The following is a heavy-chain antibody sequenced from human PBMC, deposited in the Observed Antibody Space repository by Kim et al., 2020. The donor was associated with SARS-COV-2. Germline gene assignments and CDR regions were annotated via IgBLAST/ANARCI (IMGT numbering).Heavy chain of an antibody. D-gene: IGHD6-19*01. CDR3: ARRHLGYSSGFDYYYYGMDV. J-gene: IGHJ6*02. V-gene: IGHV1-3*01. CDR2: INAGNGNT. CDR1: GYTFTSYA. Sequence: ASVKVSCKASGYTFTSYAMHWVRQAPGQRLEWMGWINAGNGNTKYSQKFQGRVTITRDTSASTAYMELSSLRSEDTAVYYCARRHLGYSSGFDYYYYGMDVWGQGTTVTVSS.